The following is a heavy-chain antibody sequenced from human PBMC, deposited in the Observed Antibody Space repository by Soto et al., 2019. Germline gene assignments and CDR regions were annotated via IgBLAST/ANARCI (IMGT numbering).Heavy chain of an antibody. D-gene: IGHD5-18*01. V-gene: IGHV1-2*02. Sequence: ASVKVSCKASGYTFAGYYMHWVRQAPGQGLEWMGWINPNSGGTNYAQKFQGRVTMTRDTSISTAYMELSRLRSDDTAVYYCARGYSYGSRDMDYWGQGTLVTVSS. J-gene: IGHJ4*02. CDR2: INPNSGGT. CDR1: GYTFAGYY. CDR3: ARGYSYGSRDMDY.